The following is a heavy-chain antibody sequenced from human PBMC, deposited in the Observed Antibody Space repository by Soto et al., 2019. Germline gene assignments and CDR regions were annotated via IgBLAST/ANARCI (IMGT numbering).Heavy chain of an antibody. CDR3: ARAPSLAAARRANWFDP. CDR1: GGSISSGDYY. Sequence: QVQLQESGPGLVKPSQTLSLTCTVSGGSISSGDYYWSWIRQPPGKGLEWIGYIYYSGSTYYNPSLKSRVTISVDTSKNQSSLKLSSVTAADTAVYYCARAPSLAAARRANWFDPWGQGTLVTVSS. V-gene: IGHV4-30-4*01. D-gene: IGHD6-13*01. J-gene: IGHJ5*02. CDR2: IYYSGST.